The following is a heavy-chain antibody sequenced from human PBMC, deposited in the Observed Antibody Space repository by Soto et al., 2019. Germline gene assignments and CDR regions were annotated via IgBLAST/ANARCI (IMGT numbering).Heavy chain of an antibody. J-gene: IGHJ4*02. CDR1: GGTFSSYA. CDR2: IIPIFGTA. Sequence: SVKVSCKASGGTFSSYAISWVRQAPGQGLEWMGGIIPIFGTANYAQKFQGRVTITADESTSTAYMELSSLRSEDTAVYYCARDQSYYYDSSGLDAYYIDYWGQGTLVTVSS. CDR3: ARDQSYYYDSSGLDAYYIDY. D-gene: IGHD3-22*01. V-gene: IGHV1-69*13.